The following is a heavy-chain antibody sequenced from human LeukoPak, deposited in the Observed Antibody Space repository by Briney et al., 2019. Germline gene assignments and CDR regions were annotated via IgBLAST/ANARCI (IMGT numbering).Heavy chain of an antibody. CDR2: ISSSSSYI. V-gene: IGHV3-21*01. CDR1: GFTFSSYS. J-gene: IGHJ4*02. D-gene: IGHD3-22*01. Sequence: GGSLRLSCAASGFTFSSYSMNWVRQAPGKGLEWVSSISSSSSYIYYADSVKGRFTISRDNAKNSLYLQMNSLRAEDTAVYYCARAEYYYDSSGYRFDYRGQGTLVTVSS. CDR3: ARAEYYYDSSGYRFDY.